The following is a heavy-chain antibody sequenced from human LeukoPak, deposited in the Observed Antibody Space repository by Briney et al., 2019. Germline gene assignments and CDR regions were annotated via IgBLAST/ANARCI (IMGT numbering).Heavy chain of an antibody. CDR2: ISGSGGST. D-gene: IGHD4-23*01. Sequence: GGSLRLSCAASGFTFSSYAMSWVRQAPGKGLEWVSAISGSGGSTYYADSVKGRFTISRDNSKNTLYLQMNSLRVEDTAVYYCAKHRTVVTTLIDYWGQGTLVTVSS. J-gene: IGHJ4*02. CDR3: AKHRTVVTTLIDY. CDR1: GFTFSSYA. V-gene: IGHV3-23*01.